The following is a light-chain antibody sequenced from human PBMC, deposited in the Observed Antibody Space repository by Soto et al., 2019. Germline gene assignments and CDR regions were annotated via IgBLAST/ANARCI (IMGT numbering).Light chain of an antibody. CDR3: QSYDSSLNGVI. V-gene: IGLV1-40*01. CDR1: SSNIGAGYD. J-gene: IGLJ2*01. CDR2: GNS. Sequence: QSVLTQPPSVSGAPGQRVTISCTGSSSNIGAGYDVHWYQQLPGTAPKLLIYGNSNRPSGVPDRFSGSKSGTSASLAITGLQAEDEADCYCQSYDSSLNGVIFGGGTKLTVL.